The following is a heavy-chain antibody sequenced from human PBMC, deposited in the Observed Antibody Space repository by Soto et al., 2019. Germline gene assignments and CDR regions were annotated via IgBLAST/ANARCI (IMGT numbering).Heavy chain of an antibody. CDR3: ARMSYYYDKWYFDL. D-gene: IGHD3-22*01. Sequence: QLHESGPGVVKPSETLSLTCTVSGDSINNNDYYWNWIRQTPGKGLEWIGYVYYSVSTYYIPSLKSRLSMSVDTSKNQFSLKLSSVTAADTAIYYCARMSYYYDKWYFDLWGRGTLVTVSS. CDR2: VYYSVST. CDR1: GDSINNNDYY. J-gene: IGHJ2*01. V-gene: IGHV4-30-4*01.